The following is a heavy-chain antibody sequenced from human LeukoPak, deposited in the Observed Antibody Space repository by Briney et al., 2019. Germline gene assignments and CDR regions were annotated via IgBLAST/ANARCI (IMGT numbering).Heavy chain of an antibody. CDR3: ANHDNGWYFEY. V-gene: IGHV3-30*18. Sequence: PGGSLRLSCAASGFTFSTYSMSWVRQAPGKGLEWVAVISHDGSDKYYADSVKGRFTISRDNSKNTLYLQMNSLRAEDTAMYYCANHDNGWYFEYWGQGTLVTVSS. CDR1: GFTFSTYS. J-gene: IGHJ4*02. D-gene: IGHD6-19*01. CDR2: ISHDGSDK.